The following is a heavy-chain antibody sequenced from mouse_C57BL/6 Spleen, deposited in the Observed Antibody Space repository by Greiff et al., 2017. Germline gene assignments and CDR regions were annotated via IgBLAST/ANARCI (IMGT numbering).Heavy chain of an antibody. CDR1: GYTFTSYW. D-gene: IGHD2-4*01. CDR3: ARDYYDYDVGAMDY. CDR2: IYPGSGST. Sequence: QVQLQQPGAELVKPGASVKMSCQASGYTFTSYWITWVKQRPGQGLEWIGDIYPGSGSTNYNEKFKSKATLTVDTSSSTAYMQLSSLTSEDSAVYYCARDYYDYDVGAMDYWGQGTSVTVSS. V-gene: IGHV1-55*01. J-gene: IGHJ4*01.